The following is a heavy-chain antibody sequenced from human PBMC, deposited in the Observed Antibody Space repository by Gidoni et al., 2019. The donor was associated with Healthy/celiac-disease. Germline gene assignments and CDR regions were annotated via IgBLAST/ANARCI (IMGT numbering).Heavy chain of an antibody. V-gene: IGHV3-30-3*01. D-gene: IGHD6-13*01. Sequence: QVQLVESGGGVVQPGRSLRLSCAASGFTFSSYAMHWVRQAPGKGLEWVAVISYDGSNKYYADSVKGRFTISRDNSKNTLYLQMNSLRAEDTAVYYCARGPAAGKGWFDPWGQGTLVTVSS. CDR3: ARGPAAGKGWFDP. J-gene: IGHJ5*02. CDR2: ISYDGSNK. CDR1: GFTFSSYA.